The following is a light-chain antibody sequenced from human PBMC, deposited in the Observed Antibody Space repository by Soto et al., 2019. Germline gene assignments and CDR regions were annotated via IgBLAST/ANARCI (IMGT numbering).Light chain of an antibody. CDR3: QQGTGIPYT. CDR1: QTIDTY. CDR2: AAS. Sequence: DIQMTQSPSSLSASVGDRVTITCRASQTIDTYLNWYQQNPGKAPKLLIYAASTLKNGVPSRFSGIPARTDFTHTISTLQPEDFATHDCQQGTGIPYTFGQGTELEIK. V-gene: IGKV1-39*01. J-gene: IGKJ2*01.